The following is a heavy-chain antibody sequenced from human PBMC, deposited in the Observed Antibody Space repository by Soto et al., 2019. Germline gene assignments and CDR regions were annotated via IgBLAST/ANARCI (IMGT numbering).Heavy chain of an antibody. CDR1: GGTFSSYA. J-gene: IGHJ3*02. V-gene: IGHV1-69*13. CDR2: IIPIFGTA. Sequence: SVKVSCKASGGTFSSYAISWVRQAPGQGLEWMGGIIPIFGTANYAQKFQGRVTITADESTSTAYMELSSLRSEDTAVYYCASLGAGYRSSTSCLDAFDIWGQGTMVTVSS. CDR3: ASLGAGYRSSTSCLDAFDI. D-gene: IGHD2-2*01.